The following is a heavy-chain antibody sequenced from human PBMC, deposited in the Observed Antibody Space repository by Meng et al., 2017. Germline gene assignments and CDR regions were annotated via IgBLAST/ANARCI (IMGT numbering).Heavy chain of an antibody. CDR1: GYSFTSYW. CDR3: ARRISTVPTGNYYYGMDV. Sequence: GESLKISCKGSGYSFTSYWIGWVRQMPGKGLEWMGIIYPGDSDTRYSPSFQGQVAISADKSISTAYLQWSSLKASDTAMYYCARRISTVPTGNYYYGMDVWGQGTMVTVSS. J-gene: IGHJ6*02. CDR2: IYPGDSDT. D-gene: IGHD4-11*01. V-gene: IGHV5-51*01.